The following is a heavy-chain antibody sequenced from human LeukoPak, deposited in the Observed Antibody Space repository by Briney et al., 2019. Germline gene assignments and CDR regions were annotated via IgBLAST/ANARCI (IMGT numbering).Heavy chain of an antibody. CDR2: ISSSSSYI. D-gene: IGHD3-10*01. Sequence: GGSLRLSCAASGLTFSSYSMNWVRQAPGKGLEWVSSISSSSSYIYYADSVKGRFTISRDNAKNSLYLQMNSLRAEDTAVYYCARGELLMWGSGSYYDYWGQGTLVTVSS. CDR1: GLTFSSYS. J-gene: IGHJ4*02. CDR3: ARGELLMWGSGSYYDY. V-gene: IGHV3-21*01.